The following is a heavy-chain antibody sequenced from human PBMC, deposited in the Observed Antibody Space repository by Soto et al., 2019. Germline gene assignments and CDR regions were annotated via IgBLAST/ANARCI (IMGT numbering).Heavy chain of an antibody. J-gene: IGHJ4*02. CDR3: VKGSRPIPNVSGLIYGRY. CDR1: GFSFPNYA. D-gene: IGHD6-19*01. Sequence: PGGSLRLSCAASGFSFPNYAMPWVRQAPGKGLEWVSRISDVGAATYSADSVKGRFTISRDDSRNTLYLQMDNLRAEDTAVYFCVKGSRPIPNVSGLIYGRYWGQGT. V-gene: IGHV3-23*01. CDR2: ISDVGAAT.